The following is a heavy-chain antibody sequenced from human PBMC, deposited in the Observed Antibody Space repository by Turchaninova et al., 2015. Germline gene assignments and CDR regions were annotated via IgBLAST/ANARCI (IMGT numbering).Heavy chain of an antibody. CDR3: ERSLGGLDY. D-gene: IGHD3-10*01. CDR2: IWYDGSNK. J-gene: IGHJ4*02. V-gene: IGHV3-33*01. CDR1: GFTFSSYG. Sequence: VQLVESGGGVVQPGRSLRLSCAASGFTFSSYGMHWVRQAPGKGLEWVAVIWYDGSNKYYADSVKGRFTISRDNSKNPLYLEMNSLRAEDTAGYYCERSLGGLDYWGQGTLVTVAS.